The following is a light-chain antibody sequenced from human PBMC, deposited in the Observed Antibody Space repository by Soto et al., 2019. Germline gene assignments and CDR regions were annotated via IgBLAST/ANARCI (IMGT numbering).Light chain of an antibody. CDR3: ATWEDRLSAYV. CDR1: SSNSGTYY. V-gene: IGLV1-47*01. Sequence: QSVLTQPPSASGTPVQRVTISCAGSSSNSGTYYVDWYQQLPGTAPKLLIHRNGQRPSGVPDRFSGSKSGTSASLAISGLRSEDEADYYCATWEDRLSAYVIGAGTKLTVL. J-gene: IGLJ1*01. CDR2: RNG.